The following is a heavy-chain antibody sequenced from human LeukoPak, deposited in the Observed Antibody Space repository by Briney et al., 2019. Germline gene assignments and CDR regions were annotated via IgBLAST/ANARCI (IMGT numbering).Heavy chain of an antibody. Sequence: SETLSLTFTVSGGSISSYYWSWIRQPPGKGLEWIGYIYYSGSTKYNPSLKSRVTISVDTSKHQFSLKLSSVTAADTAVYYCAARTTGTFWAFDIWGQGTMVTVSS. CDR2: IYYSGST. D-gene: IGHD1-1*01. CDR1: GGSISSYY. CDR3: AARTTGTFWAFDI. V-gene: IGHV4-59*01. J-gene: IGHJ3*02.